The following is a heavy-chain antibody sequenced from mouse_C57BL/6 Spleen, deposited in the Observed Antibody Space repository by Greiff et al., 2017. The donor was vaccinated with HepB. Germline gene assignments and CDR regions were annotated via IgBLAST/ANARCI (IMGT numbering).Heavy chain of an antibody. Sequence: QVQLQQSGPELVKPGASVKISCKASGYAFSSSWMNWVKQRPGKGLEWIGRIYPGDGDTNYNGKFKGKATLTADKSSSTAYMQLSSLTSEDSAVYFCARWDTTVVATDAMDYWGQGTSVTVSS. CDR1: GYAFSSSW. CDR3: ARWDTTVVATDAMDY. V-gene: IGHV1-82*01. CDR2: IYPGDGDT. D-gene: IGHD1-1*01. J-gene: IGHJ4*01.